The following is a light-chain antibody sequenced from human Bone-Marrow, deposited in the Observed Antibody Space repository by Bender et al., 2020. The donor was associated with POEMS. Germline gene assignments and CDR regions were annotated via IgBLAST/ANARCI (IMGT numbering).Light chain of an antibody. CDR3: SSYGGANNVL. J-gene: IGLJ2*01. CDR2: DVS. Sequence: QSALTQPPSASGSPGQSVTISCTGTGRDVGYYDYVSWYQHHPGKAPKLIIHDVSQRPSGVSDRFSGSKTGNTAFLSVSGLQADDEAVYYCSSYGGANNVLFGGGTKVTVL. V-gene: IGLV2-8*01. CDR1: GRDVGYYDY.